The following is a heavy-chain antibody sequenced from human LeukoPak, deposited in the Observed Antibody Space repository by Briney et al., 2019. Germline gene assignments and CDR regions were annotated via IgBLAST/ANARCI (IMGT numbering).Heavy chain of an antibody. CDR3: ARDSGTTGEVKFDP. CDR1: GGSISSYY. D-gene: IGHD3-10*01. J-gene: IGHJ5*02. Sequence: SETLSLTCTVSGGSISSYYWSWIRQPAGKGLEWIGRIYGSGTITYNPSLKSRVTMSADTAKNQVSLRLSSVTAADTAVYYCARDSGTTGEVKFDPWGQGSLVTVSS. V-gene: IGHV4-4*07. CDR2: IYGSGTI.